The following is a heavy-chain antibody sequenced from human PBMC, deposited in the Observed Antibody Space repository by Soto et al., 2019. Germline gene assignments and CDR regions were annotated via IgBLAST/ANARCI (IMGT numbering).Heavy chain of an antibody. CDR2: ISWNSGSI. D-gene: IGHD3-3*01. Sequence: EVQLVESGGGLVQPGRSLRLSCAASGFTFDDYAMHWVRQAPGKGLEWVSGISWNSGSIGYADSVKGRFTISRNNAKNSLYLHMNSLRREDTALYYCAKAGIIERPTDYDFCSGYYFAFDIWGQGTMVTVSS. J-gene: IGHJ3*02. CDR3: AKAGIIERPTDYDFCSGYYFAFDI. V-gene: IGHV3-9*01. CDR1: GFTFDDYA.